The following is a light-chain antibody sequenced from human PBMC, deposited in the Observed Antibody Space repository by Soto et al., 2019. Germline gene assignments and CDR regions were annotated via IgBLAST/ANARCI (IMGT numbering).Light chain of an antibody. J-gene: IGLJ1*01. CDR3: NSYAGSDHFV. CDR1: SSDVGGYNY. V-gene: IGLV2-8*01. CDR2: EVS. Sequence: QSALTQPPSASGSPGQSVTISCTGTSSDVGGYNYVSWYQQHPGKAPKLMIYEVSKRPSGVPDRFSGSKSGNTASLTVSGRQAEDEADYYCNSYAGSDHFVFGTGTKVTVL.